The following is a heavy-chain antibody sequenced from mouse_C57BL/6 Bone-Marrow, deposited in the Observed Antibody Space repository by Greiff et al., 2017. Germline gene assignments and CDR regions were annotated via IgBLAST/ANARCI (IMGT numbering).Heavy chain of an antibody. Sequence: EVKVVQSGGGLVKPGGSLKLSCAASGFTFSDYGMHWVRQAPEQGLEWVAYISSGSSTMYYADTVKGRFTISRDNAKNTLFLQMTSLRSEDTAMYYCARGGAFDYWGQGTTLTVSS. CDR3: ARGGAFDY. CDR1: GFTFSDYG. CDR2: ISSGSSTM. V-gene: IGHV5-17*01. J-gene: IGHJ2*01.